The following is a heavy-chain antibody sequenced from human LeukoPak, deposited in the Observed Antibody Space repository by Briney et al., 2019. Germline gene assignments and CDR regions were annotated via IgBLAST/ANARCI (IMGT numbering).Heavy chain of an antibody. Sequence: SETLSLTCTVSGGSIGSYYWSWIRQPPGKGLEWIGYIYYSGSTNYNPSLKSRVTISVDTSKNQFSLKLSSVTAADTAVYYCARVAKGGDEYSSSSRWFDPWGQGTLVTVSS. J-gene: IGHJ5*02. CDR3: ARVAKGGDEYSSSSRWFDP. CDR1: GGSIGSYY. CDR2: IYYSGST. V-gene: IGHV4-59*01. D-gene: IGHD6-6*01.